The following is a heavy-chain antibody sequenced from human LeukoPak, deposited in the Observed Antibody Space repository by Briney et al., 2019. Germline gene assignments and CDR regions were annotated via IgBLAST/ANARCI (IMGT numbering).Heavy chain of an antibody. V-gene: IGHV5-51*01. D-gene: IGHD3-3*01. CDR3: ARSLEGWSDANTHYYYYMDV. Sequence: GESLKISCKGSGYSFTSYWIGWVRQMPGKGLEWMGIIYPGDSDTRYSPSSQGQVTISADKSISTAYLQWSSLKASDTAMYYCARSLEGWSDANTHYYYYMDVWGKGTTVTVSS. J-gene: IGHJ6*03. CDR2: IYPGDSDT. CDR1: GYSFTSYW.